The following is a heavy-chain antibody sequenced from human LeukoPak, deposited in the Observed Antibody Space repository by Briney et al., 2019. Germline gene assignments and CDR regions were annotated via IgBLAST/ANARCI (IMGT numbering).Heavy chain of an antibody. CDR2: ISYDGSNT. J-gene: IGHJ6*02. CDR3: ARDGMGIAAAGEYYYYGMDV. D-gene: IGHD6-13*01. CDR1: GFTFSSYA. V-gene: IGHV3-30-3*01. Sequence: PGGSLRLSCAPSGFTFSSYAMHWVRQAPGKGLEWVAVISYDGSNTYYADSVKGRFTISRDNSKNTLYLQMNSLRAEDTAVYYCARDGMGIAAAGEYYYYGMDVWGQGTTVTVFS.